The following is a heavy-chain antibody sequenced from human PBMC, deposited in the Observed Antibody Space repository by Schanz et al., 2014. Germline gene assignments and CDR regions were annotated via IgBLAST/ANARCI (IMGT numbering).Heavy chain of an antibody. CDR2: INHGGST. Sequence: QVQLQQWGAGLLKPSETLSLTCAVYGGSFSGYYWSWIRQPPGKGLEWIAEINHGGSTNYNPSLKRGVTISVATSKNQFSLKVRSVTAADTAVYYCARAARRTRVVPLYFDYWGQGTLVTVSS. CDR1: GGSFSGYY. CDR3: ARAARRTRVVPLYFDY. J-gene: IGHJ4*02. V-gene: IGHV4-34*01. D-gene: IGHD2-2*01.